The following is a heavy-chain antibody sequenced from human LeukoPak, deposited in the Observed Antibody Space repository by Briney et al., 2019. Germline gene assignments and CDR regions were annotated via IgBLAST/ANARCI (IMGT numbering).Heavy chain of an antibody. CDR2: IYYSGST. Sequence: PSQTLSLTRTVSGGSISTGGYYWSWIRQHPGKGLEWIGYIYYSGSTYYNPSLKSRLTISVDTSKNQFSLKLSSVTAADTAVYFCASFYWQLARDYYFDYWGQGTLVTVSS. V-gene: IGHV4-31*03. CDR1: GGSISTGGYY. J-gene: IGHJ4*02. D-gene: IGHD1-1*01. CDR3: ASFYWQLARDYYFDY.